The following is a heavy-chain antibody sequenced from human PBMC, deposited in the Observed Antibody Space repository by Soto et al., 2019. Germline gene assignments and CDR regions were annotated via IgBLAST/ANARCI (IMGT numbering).Heavy chain of an antibody. CDR2: MLHSGNT. V-gene: IGHV4-4*02. Sequence: QLQLQESGSGLVKPSGTLSLTCAVSGDSVISNWWWGWVRQSPGKGVEWIADMLHSGNTNYSPSHESRVTLAVDKSKNQFSLKLSSMTPAATAVYFCVRSPGWYKIDPWGQGILVTVSS. CDR3: VRSPGWYKIDP. D-gene: IGHD6-19*01. J-gene: IGHJ5*02. CDR1: GDSVISNWW.